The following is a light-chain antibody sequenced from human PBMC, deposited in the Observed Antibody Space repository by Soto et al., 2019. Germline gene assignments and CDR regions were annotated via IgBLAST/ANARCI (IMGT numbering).Light chain of an antibody. CDR3: QQYNNRPPIT. CDR1: QSVSSN. V-gene: IGKV3-15*01. CDR2: GAS. Sequence: EIVMTQSPATLSVSPGERATLSCRASQSVSSNLAWYQQKPGQAPRLLIYGASTRATGIPARFSGSGSGSEFTLTISSLHSEDFAVYYCQQYNNRPPITFGQGTRLEI. J-gene: IGKJ5*01.